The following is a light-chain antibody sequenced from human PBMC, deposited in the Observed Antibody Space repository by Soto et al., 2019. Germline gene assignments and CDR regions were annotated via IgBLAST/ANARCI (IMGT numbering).Light chain of an antibody. CDR3: QQYGSSHPIT. CDR1: QSISTK. J-gene: IGKJ5*01. CDR2: GAS. Sequence: TQSPATLSVSTGERATLSCRASQSISTKVAWYQQKPRQATRLIIYGASSRANGIPDRFSGSGSGTDFTLTLCRLESEDFALYYCQQYGSSHPITFGQGTRLEIK. V-gene: IGKV3-20*01.